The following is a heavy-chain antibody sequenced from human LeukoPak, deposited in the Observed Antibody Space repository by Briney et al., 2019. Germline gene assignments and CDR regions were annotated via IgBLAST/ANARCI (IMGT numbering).Heavy chain of an antibody. J-gene: IGHJ4*02. CDR1: GGTFSSYA. CDR2: IIPIFGTA. V-gene: IGHV1-69*01. CDR3: ARGGYDLSYDVAYYFDY. Sequence: ASVKVSCTASGGTFSSYAISWVRQAPGQGLEWMGGIIPIFGTANYAQKFQGRVTITADESTSTAYMELSSLRSEDTVVYYCARGGYDLSYDVAYYFDYWGQGTLVTVSS. D-gene: IGHD5-12*01.